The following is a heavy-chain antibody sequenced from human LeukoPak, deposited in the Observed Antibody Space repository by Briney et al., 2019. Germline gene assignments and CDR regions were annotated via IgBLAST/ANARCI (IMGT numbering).Heavy chain of an antibody. V-gene: IGHV4-31*03. J-gene: IGHJ4*02. CDR3: GKVGGNSNS. D-gene: IGHD4-23*01. CDR1: GGSITSDIFY. Sequence: SETLSLTCTVSGGSITSDIFYWKWIRQHPGKGLEWIGSIHNSRGTSYNPSLESRLTISLDTSENRFFLKMSYVTAADTAMYYCGKVGGNSNSWGQGTLVTVSS. CDR2: IHNSRGT.